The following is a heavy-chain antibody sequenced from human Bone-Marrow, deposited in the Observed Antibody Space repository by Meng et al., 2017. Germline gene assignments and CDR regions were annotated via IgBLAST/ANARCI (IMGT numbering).Heavy chain of an antibody. D-gene: IGHD5-18*01. CDR1: GGSISSYY. CDR3: ATGGDTAMATIDY. CDR2: IYTSGST. Sequence: GSLRLSCTVSGGSISSYYWSWIRQPPGKGLEWIGRIYTSGSTNYNPSLKSRVTMSVDTSKNQFSLKLSSVTAADTAVYYCATGGDTAMATIDYWGQGTLVTVSS. J-gene: IGHJ4*02. V-gene: IGHV4-4*07.